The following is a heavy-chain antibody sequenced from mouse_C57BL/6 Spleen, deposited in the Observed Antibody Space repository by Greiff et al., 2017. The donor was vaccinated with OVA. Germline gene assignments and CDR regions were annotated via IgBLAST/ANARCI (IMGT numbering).Heavy chain of an antibody. J-gene: IGHJ3*01. V-gene: IGHV1-26*01. CDR2: IYPNNGGT. D-gene: IGHD2-2*01. Sequence: VQLQQSGPELVKPGASVKISCKASGYTFTDYYMNWVKQSPGKSLEWIGDIYPNNGGTSYNQMFKGKATLTVDTSSSTACMELRRLTSEDSAVYYCARTGAGYRCAYWGQGTLVTVSA. CDR1: GYTFTDYY. CDR3: ARTGAGYRCAY.